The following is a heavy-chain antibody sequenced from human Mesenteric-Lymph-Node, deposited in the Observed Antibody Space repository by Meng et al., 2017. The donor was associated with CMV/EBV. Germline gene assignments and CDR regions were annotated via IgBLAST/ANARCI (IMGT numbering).Heavy chain of an antibody. CDR1: GFTFSSYG. D-gene: IGHD6-25*01. Sequence: GESLKISCSASGFTFSSYGMHWVRQAPGKGLEWVAFIRYDGSNKYYADSVKGRFTISRDNSRNTVHLYLQMNSLRAEDTAVYYCACWFTSGWTFDYWGLGTLVTVSS. V-gene: IGHV3-30*02. CDR3: ACWFTSGWTFDY. J-gene: IGHJ4*02. CDR2: IRYDGSNK.